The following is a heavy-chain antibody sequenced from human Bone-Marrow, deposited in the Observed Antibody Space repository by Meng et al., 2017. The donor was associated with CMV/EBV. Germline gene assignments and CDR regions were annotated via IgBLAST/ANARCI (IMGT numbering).Heavy chain of an antibody. J-gene: IGHJ3*02. D-gene: IGHD3-10*01. CDR2: SYYSGTT. CDR1: GDSVSNGHYY. V-gene: IGHV4-61*01. Sequence: SETLSLTCIVSGDSVSNGHYYWSWIRQSPGKGLEWIGSSYYSGTTYYKASLKSRVTISVDTSKNQFSLKLSSVTAADTAVYYCARSPPRGMVREPRDAFDIWGQGKMVNVSS. CDR3: ARSPPRGMVREPRDAFDI.